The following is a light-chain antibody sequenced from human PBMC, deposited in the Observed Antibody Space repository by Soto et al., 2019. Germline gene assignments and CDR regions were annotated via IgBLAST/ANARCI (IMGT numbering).Light chain of an antibody. CDR3: QSYDSSLSGSV. CDR2: GNS. Sequence: VLKSAPSGTGAPRGGGTILRTGSRPNIGAGYDVHWYQQLPGTAPKLLIYGNSNRPSGVPDRFSGSKSGTSASLAITGLQAEDEADYYCQSYDSSLSGSVFGTGTKVTVL. V-gene: IGLV1-40*01. J-gene: IGLJ1*01. CDR1: RPNIGAGYD.